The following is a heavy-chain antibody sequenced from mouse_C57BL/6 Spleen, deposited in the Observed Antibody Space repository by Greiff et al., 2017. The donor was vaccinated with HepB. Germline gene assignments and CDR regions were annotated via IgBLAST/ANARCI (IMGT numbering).Heavy chain of an antibody. V-gene: IGHV1-42*01. Sequence: EVQLQQSGPELVKPGASVKISCKASGYSFTGYYMNWVKQSPEKSLEWIGEINPSTGGTTYNQKFKAKATLTVDKSSSTAYMQLKSLTSEDSAVYYCARWPITTVVANYYAMDYWGQGTSVTVSS. CDR3: ARWPITTVVANYYAMDY. CDR1: GYSFTGYY. D-gene: IGHD1-1*01. CDR2: INPSTGGT. J-gene: IGHJ4*01.